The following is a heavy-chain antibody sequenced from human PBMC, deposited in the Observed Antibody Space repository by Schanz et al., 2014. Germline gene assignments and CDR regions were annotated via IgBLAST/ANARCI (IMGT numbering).Heavy chain of an antibody. V-gene: IGHV1-69*04. D-gene: IGHD2-21*01. CDR3: ARDRLECGAECYSVEVFEI. Sequence: QVQLVQSGAEVKKPGSPVKVSCKSSGGTFSSYAISWVRQAPGQGLQWMGWIIPSLGLAKYEQKFQDKVTITADTSTTTAYMELSGLRSEDTAVYYCARDRLECGAECYSVEVFEIWGQGTLVIVSS. CDR1: GGTFSSYA. J-gene: IGHJ4*02. CDR2: IIPSLGLA.